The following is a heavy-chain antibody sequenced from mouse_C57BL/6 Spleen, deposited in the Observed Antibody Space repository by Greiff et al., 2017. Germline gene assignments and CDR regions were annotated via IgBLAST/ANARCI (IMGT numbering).Heavy chain of an antibody. CDR3: ASAVVAKGDFDY. J-gene: IGHJ2*01. D-gene: IGHD1-1*01. V-gene: IGHV1-53*01. CDR2: INPSNGGT. Sequence: QLQQPGTELVKPGASVKLSCTASGYTFTSYWMHWVKQRPGQGLEWIGNINPSNGGTNYNEKFKSKATLTVDKSSRTAYMQLSSLTAEDSAVYYCASAVVAKGDFDYWGQGTTLTVSS. CDR1: GYTFTSYW.